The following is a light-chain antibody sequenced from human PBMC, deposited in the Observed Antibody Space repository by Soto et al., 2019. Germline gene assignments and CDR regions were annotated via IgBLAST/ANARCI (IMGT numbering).Light chain of an antibody. CDR3: QQYRDLPQT. CDR1: QSVRSNY. CDR2: NSS. Sequence: ETVLTQPPGTLSLSPGERATLSCRASQSVRSNYLAWYQQKPGQAPRLLIYNSSTRATGIPDRFSGSGSGTDFTLTISRLEPEDFALYCQQYRDLPQTFGQGTKVEMK. J-gene: IGKJ1*01. V-gene: IGKV3-20*01.